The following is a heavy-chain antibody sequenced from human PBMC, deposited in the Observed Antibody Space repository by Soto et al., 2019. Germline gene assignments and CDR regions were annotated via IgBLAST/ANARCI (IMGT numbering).Heavy chain of an antibody. CDR3: ARQSLPIYSNRRYFDY. CDR2: IYYSGST. CDR1: GGSISSYY. J-gene: IGHJ4*02. Sequence: SETLSLTCTVSGGSISSYYWSWIRQPPGKGLEWIGYIYYSGSTNYNPSLKSRVTISVDTSKNQYSLKLSSVTAADTAVYYCARQSLPIYSNRRYFDYWGQGTLVTVSS. V-gene: IGHV4-59*08. D-gene: IGHD4-4*01.